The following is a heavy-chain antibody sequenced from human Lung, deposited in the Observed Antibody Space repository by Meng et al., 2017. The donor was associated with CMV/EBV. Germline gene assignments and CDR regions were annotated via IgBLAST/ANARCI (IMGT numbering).Heavy chain of an antibody. D-gene: IGHD5-12*01. J-gene: IGHJ4*02. V-gene: IGHV3-20*04. Sequence: GGSXRLXCAASGFTFDDYGMNWVRQVPGEGLEWPSHINRNGDSTIYAGSVKGRFTISRDNAKNSLYLQMDSLRVEDTALYYCARDPMSDIVTPYYFEDWGQG. CDR3: ARDPMSDIVTPYYFED. CDR1: GFTFDDYG. CDR2: INRNGDST.